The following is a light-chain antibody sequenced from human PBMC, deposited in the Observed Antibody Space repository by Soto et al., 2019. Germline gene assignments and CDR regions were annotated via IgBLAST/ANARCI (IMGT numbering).Light chain of an antibody. CDR1: SSDVGRYNY. Sequence: QSALTQPASVSGSPGQSITISCTGTSSDVGRYNYVSWYRQHPGTAPKLLLSEVSKRPSGVSDRFSGSKSGNTASLTISGLQTQDEADYYCSSFTSAYTFVFGTGTKLTVL. CDR2: EVS. J-gene: IGLJ1*01. V-gene: IGLV2-14*01. CDR3: SSFTSAYTFV.